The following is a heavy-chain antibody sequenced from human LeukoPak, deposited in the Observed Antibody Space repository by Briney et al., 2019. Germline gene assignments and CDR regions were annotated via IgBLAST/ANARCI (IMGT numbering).Heavy chain of an antibody. D-gene: IGHD3-3*01. CDR3: AREYDFWSGPQL. V-gene: IGHV3-48*01. J-gene: IGHJ3*01. Sequence: GGSLRLSCAASGFTFSSYSMNWVRQAPGKGLEWVSYISSSSSTIYYADSVKGRFTISRDNAKNSLYLQMNSLRAEDTAVYYCAREYDFWSGPQLWGQGTMVTASS. CDR2: ISSSSSTI. CDR1: GFTFSSYS.